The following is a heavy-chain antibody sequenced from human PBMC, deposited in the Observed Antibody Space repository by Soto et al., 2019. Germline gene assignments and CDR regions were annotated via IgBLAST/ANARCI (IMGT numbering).Heavy chain of an antibody. Sequence: PGKGLEWIGYIYSSGSTNYNPSLKSRVTISVDTSKNQFSLKLSSVTAADTAFFFFQAEEDMRDKLPVSAFRLKGSSDL. D-gene: IGHD2-21*01. CDR3: QAEEDMRDKLPVSAFRLKGSSDL. CDR2: IYSSGST. J-gene: IGHJ2*01. V-gene: IGHV4-59*01.